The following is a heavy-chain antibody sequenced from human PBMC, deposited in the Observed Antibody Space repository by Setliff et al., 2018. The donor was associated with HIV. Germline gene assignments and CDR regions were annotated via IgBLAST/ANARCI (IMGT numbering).Heavy chain of an antibody. V-gene: IGHV1-18*01. CDR1: GYTFSTYG. D-gene: IGHD1-26*01. Sequence: ASVKVSCKASGYTFSTYGINWVRQVPGQGLEWMGWISTYNDNTNYAQKLQGGVTMTTDTSTSTVYMEVSSLRSDDTAVYYCSRDVGVPGRGNALDYWGRGTQVTVSS. CDR2: ISTYNDNT. CDR3: SRDVGVPGRGNALDY. J-gene: IGHJ4*02.